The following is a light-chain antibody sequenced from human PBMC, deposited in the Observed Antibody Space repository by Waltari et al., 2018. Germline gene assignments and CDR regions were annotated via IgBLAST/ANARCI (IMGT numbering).Light chain of an antibody. CDR1: QSVTTN. CDR3: QQYNDWPPWT. J-gene: IGKJ1*01. V-gene: IGKV3-15*01. Sequence: EIVMTQSPASLSLSPGERVTLYCRASQSVTTNLAWYQQKPGQAPRLLIYGASTRAAGIPARFSGSGSGTEFTLTISGLQSEDFAFYYCQQYNDWPPWTFGQGTKVEIK. CDR2: GAS.